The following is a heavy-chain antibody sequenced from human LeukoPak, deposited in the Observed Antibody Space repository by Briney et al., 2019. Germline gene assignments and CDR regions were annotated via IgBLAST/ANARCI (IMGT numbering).Heavy chain of an antibody. V-gene: IGHV3-30*02. Sequence: GGSLRLSCAASGFTFSNYGMHWVRQAPGKGLEWVAFIWYDGSNKYYTDSVKGRFTISRDNSKNTLYLQMSSLRAEDTAVYYCARRFGEGAFDIWGQGTMVTVSS. CDR1: GFTFSNYG. D-gene: IGHD3-10*01. CDR3: ARRFGEGAFDI. J-gene: IGHJ3*02. CDR2: IWYDGSNK.